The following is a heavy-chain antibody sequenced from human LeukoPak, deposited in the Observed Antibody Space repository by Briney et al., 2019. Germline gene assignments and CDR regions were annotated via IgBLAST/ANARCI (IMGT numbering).Heavy chain of an antibody. CDR3: ARTGPGPTGFHHFDY. Sequence: GGSLRLSCAASGFTFSSYAMHWVRQAPGKGLEWVAVISYDGSNKYYADSVKGRFTISRDNSKNTLYLQMNSLRAEDTAVYYCARTGPGPTGFHHFDYWGQGTLVTVSS. V-gene: IGHV3-30-3*01. CDR1: GFTFSSYA. CDR2: ISYDGSNK. J-gene: IGHJ4*02. D-gene: IGHD1-14*01.